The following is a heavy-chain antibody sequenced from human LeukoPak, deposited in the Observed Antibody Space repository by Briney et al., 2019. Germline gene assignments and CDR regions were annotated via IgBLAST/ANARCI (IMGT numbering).Heavy chain of an antibody. V-gene: IGHV4-4*07. J-gene: IGHJ6*02. CDR2: IYTSGST. Sequence: SETLSLTCTVSGGSISSYYWSWIRQPAGKGLEWIGRIYTSGSTNHNPSLKSRVTMSVDTSKNQFSLKLSSVTAADTAVYYCAALTTVTTRSYYYYGMDVWGQGTTVTVSS. CDR3: AALTTVTTRSYYYYGMDV. D-gene: IGHD4-11*01. CDR1: GGSISSYY.